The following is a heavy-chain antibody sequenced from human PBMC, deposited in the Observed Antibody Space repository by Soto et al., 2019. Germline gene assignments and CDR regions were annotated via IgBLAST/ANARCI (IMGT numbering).Heavy chain of an antibody. Sequence: SVKVSCKASGGTFSSYAISWVRQAPGQGLEWMGGIIPIFGTANYAQKFQGRVTITADESTSTAYMELSSRRSEDTAVYYCARIHRYCSGGSCDNFGGVEYWGQGTLVNVSS. CDR1: GGTFSSYA. CDR2: IIPIFGTA. V-gene: IGHV1-69*13. D-gene: IGHD2-15*01. J-gene: IGHJ4*02. CDR3: ARIHRYCSGGSCDNFGGVEY.